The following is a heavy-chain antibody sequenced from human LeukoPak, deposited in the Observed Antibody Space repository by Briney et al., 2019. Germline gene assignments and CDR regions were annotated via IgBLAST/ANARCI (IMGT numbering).Heavy chain of an antibody. CDR3: ARDPILYLAYGTDV. V-gene: IGHV4-4*07. D-gene: IGHD2-8*01. CDR1: GGSISSYC. J-gene: IGHJ6*02. Sequence: SETLSLTCTVSGGSISSYCWSWIRQPAGKGLEWIGRIYTSGSTNYNPSLKSRVTMSVDTSKNQFSLKLSSVTAADTAVYYCARDPILYLAYGTDVWGQGTTVTVSS. CDR2: IYTSGST.